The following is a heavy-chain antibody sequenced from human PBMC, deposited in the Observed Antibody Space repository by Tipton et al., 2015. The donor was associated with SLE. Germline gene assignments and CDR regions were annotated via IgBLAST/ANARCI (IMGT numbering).Heavy chain of an antibody. CDR1: GGSISSSSYY. Sequence: TLSLTCTVSGGSISSSSYYWSWIRQPAGKGLEWIGRIYTSGNTNYNPSLKSRVTISVDTSKNQFSLNLSSVTAADTAVYYCARLSERAFDYWGQGTLVTVSS. V-gene: IGHV4-61*02. D-gene: IGHD2-2*01. J-gene: IGHJ4*02. CDR2: IYTSGNT. CDR3: ARLSERAFDY.